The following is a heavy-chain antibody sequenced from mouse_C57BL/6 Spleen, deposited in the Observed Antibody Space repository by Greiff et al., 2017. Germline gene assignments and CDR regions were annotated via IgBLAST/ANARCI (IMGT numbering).Heavy chain of an antibody. CDR3: ARFLYDYDSYYFDD. D-gene: IGHD2-4*01. CDR2: ISSGGSYT. J-gene: IGHJ2*01. Sequence: EVQVVESGGDLVKPGGSLKLSCAASGFTFSSYGMSWVRQTPDKRLEWVATISSGGSYTYYPDSVKGRFTISIDNAKNTLYLQMSSLKSEDTAMYYCARFLYDYDSYYFDDWGQGTTLTVSS. CDR1: GFTFSSYG. V-gene: IGHV5-6*01.